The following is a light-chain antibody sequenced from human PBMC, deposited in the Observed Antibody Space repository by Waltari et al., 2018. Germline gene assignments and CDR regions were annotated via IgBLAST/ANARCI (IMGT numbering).Light chain of an antibody. J-gene: IGLJ3*02. V-gene: IGLV1-44*01. CDR2: SNN. CDR1: NSNIGRNA. Sequence: QPILTQSPSASGTPGQRVTISCSGSNSNIGRNAVNWYQQLPGTAPKLLIYSNNQRPAGVADRVSASMSGTSASLAISGLQSEDEADYYCATWDGSLNCRVFGGGTKLTVL. CDR3: ATWDGSLNCRV.